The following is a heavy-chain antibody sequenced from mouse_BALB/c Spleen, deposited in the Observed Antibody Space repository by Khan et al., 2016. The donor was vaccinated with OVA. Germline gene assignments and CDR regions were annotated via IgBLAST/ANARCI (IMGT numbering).Heavy chain of an antibody. CDR1: GYSITSGYG. CDR3: ARTARIKY. Sequence: EVELVESGPGLVKPSQSLSLTCTVTGYSITSGYGWNWIRQIPGNKLEWMGYISYSGSTNYNPSLKSRISITRDTSKNQFFLQLNSVTTEDTATYYCARTARIKYWGQGTTLTVSS. V-gene: IGHV3-2*02. J-gene: IGHJ2*01. D-gene: IGHD1-2*01. CDR2: ISYSGST.